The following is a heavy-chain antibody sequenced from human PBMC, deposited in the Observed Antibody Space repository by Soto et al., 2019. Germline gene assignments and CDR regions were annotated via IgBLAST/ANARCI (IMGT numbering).Heavy chain of an antibody. J-gene: IGHJ4*02. CDR1: GFTFSSYG. CDR3: AKNRGRDY. CDR2: ISSDSTYI. D-gene: IGHD3-10*01. Sequence: EVQLVESGGGLVKPGGSLRLSCAASGFTFSSYGMNWVRQAPGKGLEWVSSISSDSTYIYYAESVKGRFTISRDNAKNSLYLQMNSLRGEETAVYYCAKNRGRDYWGQGTLVTVSS. V-gene: IGHV3-21*01.